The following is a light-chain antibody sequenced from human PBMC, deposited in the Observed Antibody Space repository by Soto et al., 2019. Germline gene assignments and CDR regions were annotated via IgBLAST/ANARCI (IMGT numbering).Light chain of an antibody. Sequence: DTVLTQSPDTLSVSPGERATVSCRASQSLSSNLAWYQQKPGQAPRLLILGASDRVTGIPDRFSGSGSSTDFTLTISRLEPEDFAVYYCQQYDKVPQTFGQGTRVEIK. J-gene: IGKJ1*01. CDR1: QSLSSN. CDR2: GAS. V-gene: IGKV3-15*01. CDR3: QQYDKVPQT.